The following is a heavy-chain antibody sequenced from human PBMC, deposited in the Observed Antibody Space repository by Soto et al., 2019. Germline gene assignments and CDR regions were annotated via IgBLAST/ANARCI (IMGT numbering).Heavy chain of an antibody. V-gene: IGHV3-30-3*01. J-gene: IGHJ6*02. Sequence: QVHLVESGGGVVQPGRSLRLSCIASGFTFGTYAIHWVRQAPGKGLQWVALISYEGSNTYYADSVRGRFTISRDNSKSTVYLQMNSLRPEDAGVYYCARVTPGNNLYYFSGLDVWGQGTSVTVSS. CDR1: GFTFGTYA. CDR3: ARVTPGNNLYYFSGLDV. CDR2: ISYEGSNT. D-gene: IGHD1-1*01.